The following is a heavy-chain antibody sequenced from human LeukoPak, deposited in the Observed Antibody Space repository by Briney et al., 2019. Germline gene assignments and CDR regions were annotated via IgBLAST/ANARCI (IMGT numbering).Heavy chain of an antibody. J-gene: IGHJ4*02. Sequence: GGSLRLSCAASGFTFSSYDMHWVRQATGKGLEWVSAIGTAGDTYYPGSVKGRFTISRGNAKNSLYLQMNSLRAGDTAVYYCARALSGSYIDYWGQGTLVTVSS. CDR2: IGTAGDT. D-gene: IGHD1-26*01. CDR3: ARALSGSYIDY. V-gene: IGHV3-13*01. CDR1: GFTFSSYD.